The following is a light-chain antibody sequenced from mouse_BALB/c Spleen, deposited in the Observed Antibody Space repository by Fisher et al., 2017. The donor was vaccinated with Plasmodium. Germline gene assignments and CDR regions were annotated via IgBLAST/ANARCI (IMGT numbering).Light chain of an antibody. CDR3: QQSNNWPLT. V-gene: IGKV5-43*01. CDR1: QSISNN. Sequence: DIVITQTPATLSVTPGDSVSLSCRANQSISNNLHWYQQKSHEPPRLLINYTSQSISGIPSRFSGSGSGTDFTLRINSVETEDFGMFFCQQSNNWPLTFGTGTKLELK. J-gene: IGKJ5*01. CDR2: YTS.